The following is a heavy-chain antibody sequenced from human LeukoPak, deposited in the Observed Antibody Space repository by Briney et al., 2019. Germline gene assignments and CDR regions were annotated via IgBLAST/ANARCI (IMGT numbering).Heavy chain of an antibody. V-gene: IGHV3-23*01. CDR3: AKVRGVYCSSPACYYYDA. Sequence: PGGALRLSCVASGFTFSSYAMSWVRQTPGRGLEWVAGVSPSGGRTIYADSAEGRFTISRDNSNDTVYLQLSSLRAEDSALYYCAKVRGVYCSSPACYYYDAWGQGTPVTVSS. D-gene: IGHD2-2*01. CDR1: GFTFSSYA. CDR2: VSPSGGRT. J-gene: IGHJ4*02.